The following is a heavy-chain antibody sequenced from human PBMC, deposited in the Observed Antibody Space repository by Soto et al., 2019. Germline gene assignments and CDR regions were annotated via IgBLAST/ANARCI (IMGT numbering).Heavy chain of an antibody. CDR2: IKQDGSEK. D-gene: IGHD1-26*01. Sequence: PVGSLRLSCAASGFTFSSYWMSWVRQAPGKGLEWVANIKQDGSEKYYVDSVKGRFTISRDNAKNSLYLQMNSLRAEDTAVYYCARVSGYYYMDVWGKGTTVTVSS. V-gene: IGHV3-7*01. CDR1: GFTFSSYW. CDR3: ARVSGYYYMDV. J-gene: IGHJ6*03.